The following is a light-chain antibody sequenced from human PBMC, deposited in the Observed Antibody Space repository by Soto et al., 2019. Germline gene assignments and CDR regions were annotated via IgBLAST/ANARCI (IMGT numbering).Light chain of an antibody. CDR2: DVT. CDR1: NSDIGGYNY. V-gene: IGLV2-14*03. J-gene: IGLJ2*01. CDR3: SSYTSRSTLGV. Sequence: QSALTQPASVSGSPRQSITISCTGTNSDIGGYNYVSWYQQHPGKAPKLMIYDVTNRPSGVSYRFSGSKSGNTASLTISGLQAEDEADYYCSSYTSRSTLGVFGGGTKLTVL.